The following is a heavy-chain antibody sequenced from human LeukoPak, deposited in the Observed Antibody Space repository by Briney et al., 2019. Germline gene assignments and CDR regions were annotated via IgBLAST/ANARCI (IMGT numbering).Heavy chain of an antibody. J-gene: IGHJ4*02. Sequence: GGSLRLSCAASGFTFSDYYMSWIRQAPGKGLEWVSYISSSGSTIYYADSVKGRFTISRDNAKNSLYLQMNSLRAEDTAVYYCTKDQDIVLMGSFDYWGQGTLVTVSS. CDR3: TKDQDIVLMGSFDY. V-gene: IGHV3-11*01. CDR2: ISSSGSTI. CDR1: GFTFSDYY. D-gene: IGHD2-8*01.